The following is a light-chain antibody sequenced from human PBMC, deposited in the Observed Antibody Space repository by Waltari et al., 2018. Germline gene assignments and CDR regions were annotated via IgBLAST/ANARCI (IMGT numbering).Light chain of an antibody. Sequence: LTQPPSLSGAPGHRVTISCTGSSSDIGSFGANWYQHRPASVPRLLIYDNTHRPSGVPDRFSASKSDTSASLDIAGLQPDDEADYYCQSYDNTGRGSVLIGGGTRLTVL. CDR2: DNT. CDR3: QSYDNTGRGSVL. J-gene: IGLJ2*01. V-gene: IGLV1-40*01. CDR1: SSDIGSFG.